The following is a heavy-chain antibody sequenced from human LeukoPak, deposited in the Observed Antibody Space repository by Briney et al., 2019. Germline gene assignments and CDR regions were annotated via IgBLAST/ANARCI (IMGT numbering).Heavy chain of an antibody. CDR2: INLDGSQT. Sequence: PGGSLRLSCAASGFTFSSHSMNWGRQAPGKGLEWVANINLDGSQTYYVDSVKGRFTISRDNAKNSVFLQMNSLRAEDTAVYYCAKDYYGYGDYWGQGTLVTVSS. CDR1: GFTFSSHS. D-gene: IGHD1-26*01. CDR3: AKDYYGYGDY. J-gene: IGHJ4*02. V-gene: IGHV3-7*05.